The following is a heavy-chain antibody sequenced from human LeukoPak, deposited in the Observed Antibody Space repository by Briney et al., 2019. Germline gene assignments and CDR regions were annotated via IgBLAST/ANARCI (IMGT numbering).Heavy chain of an antibody. V-gene: IGHV3-30*04. D-gene: IGHD2-15*01. Sequence: GGSLRLSCAASGFTFSSYAMHWVRQAPGKGLEWVAVISYDGSNKYYADSVKGRFTISRDNSKNTLYLQMNSLRAEDTAVYYCARGRSGGKRSGIDIWGQGTLVTVSS. J-gene: IGHJ4*02. CDR2: ISYDGSNK. CDR1: GFTFSSYA. CDR3: ARGRSGGKRSGIDI.